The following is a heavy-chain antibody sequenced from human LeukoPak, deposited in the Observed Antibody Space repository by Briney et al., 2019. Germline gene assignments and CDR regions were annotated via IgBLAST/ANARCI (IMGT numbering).Heavy chain of an antibody. D-gene: IGHD5-18*01. CDR2: ILNDGGST. J-gene: IGHJ4*02. Sequence: GGTLRLSCAASGFTFNRYWMHWVRQAPGEGPVWVAHILNDGGSTSYADSVKGRFTISRDNAKNTLSLQMNSLRAEDTAVYYCVRHNYGYDYWGQGTPVTVSS. V-gene: IGHV3-74*01. CDR1: GFTFNRYW. CDR3: VRHNYGYDY.